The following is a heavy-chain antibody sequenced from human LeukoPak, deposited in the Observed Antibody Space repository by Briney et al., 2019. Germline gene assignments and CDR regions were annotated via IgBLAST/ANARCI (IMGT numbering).Heavy chain of an antibody. V-gene: IGHV1-24*01. Sequence: ASVKVSCKVSGYTLTELSMHWVRQAPGKGLEWMGGFDPEDGETIYAQKFQGRVTMTEDTSTDTAYMGLSSLRSEDTAVYYCARDNSVRDEAWWFNPWGQGTLVTVSS. CDR1: GYTLTELS. D-gene: IGHD5-24*01. CDR2: FDPEDGET. J-gene: IGHJ5*02. CDR3: ARDNSVRDEAWWFNP.